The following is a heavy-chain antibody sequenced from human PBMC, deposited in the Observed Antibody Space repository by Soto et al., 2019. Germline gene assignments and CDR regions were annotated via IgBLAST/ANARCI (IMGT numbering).Heavy chain of an antibody. CDR2: ISYDGSNK. V-gene: IGHV3-30*18. Sequence: GGSLRLSCAASGFTFSTYGMHWVRQAPGKGLEWVAVISYDGSNKYYADSVKGRFTISRDNSKNTLYLQMNSLRAEDTAVYYCAKSLATRFGELLYYFDYWGQGTLVTVSS. D-gene: IGHD3-10*01. CDR1: GFTFSTYG. CDR3: AKSLATRFGELLYYFDY. J-gene: IGHJ4*02.